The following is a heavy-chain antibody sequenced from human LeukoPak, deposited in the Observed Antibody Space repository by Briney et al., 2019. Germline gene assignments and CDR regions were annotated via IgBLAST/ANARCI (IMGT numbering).Heavy chain of an antibody. V-gene: IGHV1-24*01. J-gene: IGHJ4*02. CDR2: FDPEDGET. CDR1: GYTLTELS. Sequence: ASVKVSCKVSGYTLTELSMLWVRQAPGKGLEWMGGFDPEDGETIYAQKFQGRVTMTEDTSTDTAYMELSSLRSEDTAVYYCATASSGWYGYFDYWGQGTLVTVSS. CDR3: ATASSGWYGYFDY. D-gene: IGHD6-19*01.